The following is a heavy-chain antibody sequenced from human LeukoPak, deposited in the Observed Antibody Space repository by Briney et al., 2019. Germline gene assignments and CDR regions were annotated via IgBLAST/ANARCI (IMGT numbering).Heavy chain of an antibody. D-gene: IGHD3-10*01. CDR3: ARDKGYYGSGNPGYYFDY. J-gene: IGHJ4*02. V-gene: IGHV3-21*01. Sequence: GGSLRLSCAASGFTFSSYSMNWVRQAPGKGLEWVSSISSSSSYIYYADSVKGRFTISRDNAKNSLYLQMNSLGAEDTAVYYCARDKGYYGSGNPGYYFDYWGQGTLVTVSS. CDR2: ISSSSSYI. CDR1: GFTFSSYS.